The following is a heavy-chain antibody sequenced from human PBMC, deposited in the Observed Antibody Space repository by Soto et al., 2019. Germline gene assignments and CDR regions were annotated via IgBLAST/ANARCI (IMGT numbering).Heavy chain of an antibody. D-gene: IGHD3-10*01. CDR2: IYWNDDK. CDR3: AQLSLWPDYWYFDL. V-gene: IGHV2-5*01. CDR1: GFSLSTSGVG. J-gene: IGHJ2*01. Sequence: QITLKESGPTLVKPTQTLTLTCTFSGFSLSTSGVGVGWIRQPPGKALEWLALIYWNDDKRYSPSLKSRLTITKDTSKNQVVLTMTNMDPVDTATYYCAQLSLWPDYWYFDLWGRGTLVTVSS.